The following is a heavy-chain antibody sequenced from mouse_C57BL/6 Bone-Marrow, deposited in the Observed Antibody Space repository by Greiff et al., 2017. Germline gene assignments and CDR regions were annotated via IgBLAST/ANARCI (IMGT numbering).Heavy chain of an antibody. Sequence: EVQLQQSGPVLVKPGASVKMSCKASGYTFTDYYMNWVKQSHGKSLEWIGVINPYNGGTSYNQKFKGKATLTVDTSSSTAYMELNSLTSEDSAVYYCARWELLRVAMDDWGQGTSVTVSS. D-gene: IGHD1-1*01. CDR2: INPYNGGT. V-gene: IGHV1-19*01. CDR1: GYTFTDYY. CDR3: ARWELLRVAMDD. J-gene: IGHJ4*01.